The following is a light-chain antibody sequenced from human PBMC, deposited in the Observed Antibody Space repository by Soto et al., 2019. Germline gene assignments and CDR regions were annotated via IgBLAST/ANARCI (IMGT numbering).Light chain of an antibody. V-gene: IGKV3-15*01. CDR3: QQYHKWPPIT. J-gene: IGKJ5*01. Sequence: VLTQTPATLSLSPGEGATLSCRASQSVSSSYLAWYQQKPGQAPRLLIYGAPTRATGVTARFRGGGSGTEFTLTISSLQSEDSAVYYCQQYHKWPPITFGQGTRLEIK. CDR1: QSVSSSY. CDR2: GAP.